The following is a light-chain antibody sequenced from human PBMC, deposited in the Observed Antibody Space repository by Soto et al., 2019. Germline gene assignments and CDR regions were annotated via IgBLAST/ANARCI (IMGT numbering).Light chain of an antibody. CDR1: GIGSKS. CDR2: DDS. J-gene: IGLJ2*01. V-gene: IGLV3-21*02. Sequence: SYELTQPPSVSAAPGRTASINCGANGIGSKSVHWYQQKPGQAPAVVISDDSDRPSGIPERFSASNSGNTATLTISRVEAGDEADYCCQVWNSRTDHVVFGGGTKVTVL. CDR3: QVWNSRTDHVV.